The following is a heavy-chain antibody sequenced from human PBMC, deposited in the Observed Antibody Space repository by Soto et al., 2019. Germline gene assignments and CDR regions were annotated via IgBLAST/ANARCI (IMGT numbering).Heavy chain of an antibody. D-gene: IGHD6-19*01. V-gene: IGHV3-72*01. Sequence: EVQLVESGGGLVQPGGSLRLSCAASGLIFSDYHMDWVRQAPGKGLEWVGRIRRKANSYTTEYSASVKGRFTISRNDSKNTLYLQMNSLKTDDTAVYYVAFLGGWSGGSNDMDVWGQGTTVTVSS. CDR2: IRRKANSYTT. CDR1: GLIFSDYH. CDR3: AFLGGWSGGSNDMDV. J-gene: IGHJ6*02.